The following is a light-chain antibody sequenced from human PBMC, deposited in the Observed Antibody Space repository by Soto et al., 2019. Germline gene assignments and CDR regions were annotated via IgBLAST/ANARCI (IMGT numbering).Light chain of an antibody. CDR3: QSADGSGSYVV. CDR1: ALPNQY. V-gene: IGLV3-25*03. Sequence: SYELTQPPSVSVSPGQTARITCSGDALPNQYAYWYQQKPGQAPVLLIYKYTERPSGIPERFSGSRSGTTVTLTISGVQAEDEADYFCQSADGSGSYVVFGGGTQLTVL. CDR2: KYT. J-gene: IGLJ7*01.